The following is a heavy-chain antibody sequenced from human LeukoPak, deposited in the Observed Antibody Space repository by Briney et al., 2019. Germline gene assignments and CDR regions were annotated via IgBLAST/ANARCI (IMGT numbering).Heavy chain of an antibody. Sequence: PSETLSLTRTVSGGSISSYYWSWLRQPPGKGLEWIGYIYYSGSTNYNPSLKSRVTISVDTSKNQFSLKLSSVTAADTAVYYCARHRRGYSYGYYFDYWGQGTLVTVSS. CDR2: IYYSGST. V-gene: IGHV4-59*08. J-gene: IGHJ4*02. CDR3: ARHRRGYSYGYYFDY. D-gene: IGHD5-18*01. CDR1: GGSISSYY.